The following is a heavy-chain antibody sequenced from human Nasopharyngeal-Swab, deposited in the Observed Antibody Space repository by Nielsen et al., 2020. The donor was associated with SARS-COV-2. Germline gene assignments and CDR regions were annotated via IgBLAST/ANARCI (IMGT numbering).Heavy chain of an antibody. CDR2: INPSGGGT. CDR3: ARDRFWTGAFDI. J-gene: IGHJ3*02. CDR1: GYTFTSYY. Sequence: ASVKVSCKASGYTFTSYYMHWVRQAPGQGLEWMGIINPSGGGTSYAQKFQGRVTMTRDTSTSTVYMELSSLRSEDTAVYYCARDRFWTGAFDIWGQGTMVTVSS. D-gene: IGHD1-1*01. V-gene: IGHV1-46*01.